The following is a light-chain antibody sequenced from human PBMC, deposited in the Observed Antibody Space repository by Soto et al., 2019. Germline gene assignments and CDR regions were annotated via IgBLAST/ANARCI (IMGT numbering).Light chain of an antibody. J-gene: IGKJ5*01. CDR2: AAS. CDR1: QGISSY. V-gene: IGKV1-9*01. CDR3: QQLNSYPIT. Sequence: IQLTQSPSFLSASVEDRVTITCRASQGISSYLAWYQQKPGKAPKLLIYAASTLQSGVPSRFSGSGSGTEFTLTISSLQPEDFATYYCQQLNSYPITFGQGTRLE.